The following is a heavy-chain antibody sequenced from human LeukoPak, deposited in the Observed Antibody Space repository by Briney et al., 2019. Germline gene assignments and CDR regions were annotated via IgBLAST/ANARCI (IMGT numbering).Heavy chain of an antibody. J-gene: IGHJ4*02. D-gene: IGHD3-10*01. CDR1: GGTLSSYA. CDR3: AIYPHYYGSGIPSDY. V-gene: IGHV1-69*13. Sequence: SEKLSCKASGGTLSSYATSWVPPAPGQRLEWSGGIIPIFGTANYAQKFQGRVTITADESTSTAYVEMSSLRSEDTAVYYCAIYPHYYGSGIPSDYWGQGTLVTVSS. CDR2: IIPIFGTA.